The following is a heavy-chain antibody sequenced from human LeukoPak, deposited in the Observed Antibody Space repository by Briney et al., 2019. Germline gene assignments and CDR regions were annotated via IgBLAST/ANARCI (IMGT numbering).Heavy chain of an antibody. CDR2: INAGNT. J-gene: IGHJ4*02. D-gene: IGHD6-19*01. Sequence: ASVKVSCKASGYTFTSYGISWMRQAPGQGFEWMGWINAGNTNYVQKLQGRVMMTTDTSTSTAYMELRSLRSDDTAVYYCARVVPERSISGWSLPAADYWGQGTLVTVSS. V-gene: IGHV1-18*01. CDR1: GYTFTSYG. CDR3: ARVVPERSISGWSLPAADY.